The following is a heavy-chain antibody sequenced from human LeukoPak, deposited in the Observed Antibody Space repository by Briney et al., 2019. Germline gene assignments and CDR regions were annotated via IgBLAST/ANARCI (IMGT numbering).Heavy chain of an antibody. CDR2: ISSSGSTI. CDR1: GFGFNDHY. D-gene: IGHD3-22*01. J-gene: IGHJ4*02. V-gene: IGHV3-11*01. Sequence: GSLRLSCAGSGFGFNDHYTTWIRQAPGKGLEWISYISSSGSTIYYADSVKGRFTISRDNAKNSVFLQMNSLKAEDTAVYYCARGSDMYYDSSGSFDYWGQGTLVTVSA. CDR3: ARGSDMYYDSSGSFDY.